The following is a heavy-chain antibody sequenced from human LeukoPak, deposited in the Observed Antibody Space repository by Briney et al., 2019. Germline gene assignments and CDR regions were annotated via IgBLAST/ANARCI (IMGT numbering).Heavy chain of an antibody. D-gene: IGHD6-19*01. CDR3: ARHAEIAVAGPIEY. CDR2: LYTSGST. Sequence: PSETLSLTCTVSGGSISSYYWSWIRQSAGKGLEWIGRLYTSGSTTYNPSLKSRVTMSVDTSKSQFSLKLSSVTAADTAFYYCARHAEIAVAGPIEYWGQGTLVPVSS. J-gene: IGHJ4*02. CDR1: GGSISSYY. V-gene: IGHV4-4*07.